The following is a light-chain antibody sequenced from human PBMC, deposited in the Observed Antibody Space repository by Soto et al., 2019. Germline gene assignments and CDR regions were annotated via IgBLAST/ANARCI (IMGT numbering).Light chain of an antibody. CDR2: EVS. J-gene: IGLJ3*02. CDR3: SSYTSTTSLV. Sequence: QSALTQPASVSGSPGQSITISCTGTSSDVGGYNYVSWYQQHPGKAPKLMIFEVSNRPSGASDRFSGSKSGDTASLTISGLQADDEANYYCSSYTSTTSLVFGGGTKLTVL. CDR1: SSDVGGYNY. V-gene: IGLV2-14*01.